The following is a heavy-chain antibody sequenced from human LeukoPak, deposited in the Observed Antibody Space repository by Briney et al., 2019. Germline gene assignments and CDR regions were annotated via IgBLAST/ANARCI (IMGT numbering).Heavy chain of an antibody. J-gene: IGHJ4*02. V-gene: IGHV3-74*01. CDR1: GLTFSSHW. D-gene: IGHD4-17*01. CDR3: ARDVDYGDYGADY. Sequence: GGSLRLSCAASGLTFSSHWMHWVRQAPGKGLVWVSRITNDGSSTTYADSVKGRFTISRDNAKNSLYLQMNSLRAEDTAVYYCARDVDYGDYGADYWGQGTLVTVSS. CDR2: ITNDGSST.